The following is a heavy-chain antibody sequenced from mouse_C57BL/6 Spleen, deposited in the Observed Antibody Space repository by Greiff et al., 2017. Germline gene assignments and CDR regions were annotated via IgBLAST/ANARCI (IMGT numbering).Heavy chain of an antibody. CDR3: AREGSLYAMDY. CDR1: GYSITSGYD. CDR2: ISYSGST. V-gene: IGHV3-1*01. Sequence: EVQLVESGPGMVKPSQSLSLTCTVTGYSITSGYDWHWIRHFPGNKLEWMGYISYSGSTNYNPSLKSRISITHDTSKNHFFLKLNSVTTEDTATYYCAREGSLYAMDYWGQGTSVTVSS. J-gene: IGHJ4*01.